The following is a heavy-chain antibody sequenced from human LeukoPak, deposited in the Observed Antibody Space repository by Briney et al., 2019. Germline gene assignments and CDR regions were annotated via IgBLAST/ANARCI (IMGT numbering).Heavy chain of an antibody. CDR2: ISYDGSNK. D-gene: IGHD3-10*01. J-gene: IGHJ6*02. V-gene: IGHV3-30*04. CDR3: VSYGYGSGRYYYYGMDV. Sequence: GGSLRLSCAASGFTFSSYAMHWVRQAPGKGLEWVAVISYDGSNKYYADSVKGRFTISRDNSKNTLYLQMNSLRAEDTAVYYCVSYGYGSGRYYYYGMDVWGQGTTVTVSS. CDR1: GFTFSSYA.